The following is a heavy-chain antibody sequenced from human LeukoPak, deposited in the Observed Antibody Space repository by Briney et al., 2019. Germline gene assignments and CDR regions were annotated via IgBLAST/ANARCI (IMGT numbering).Heavy chain of an antibody. CDR3: ARGGVYDFWSGYYSVANCFDP. V-gene: IGHV1-46*01. D-gene: IGHD3-3*01. CDR1: GYTFTSYY. CDR2: INPSGGST. Sequence: ASVKVSCKASGYTFTSYYMHWVRQAPGQGLEWMGIINPSGGSTSYAQKFQGRVTMTRDTSTSTVYMELSSLRSEDTAVYYCARGGVYDFWSGYYSVANCFDPWGQGTLVTVSS. J-gene: IGHJ5*02.